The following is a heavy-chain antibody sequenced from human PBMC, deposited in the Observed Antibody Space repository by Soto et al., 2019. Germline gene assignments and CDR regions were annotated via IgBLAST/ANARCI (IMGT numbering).Heavy chain of an antibody. CDR2: IYYSGST. J-gene: IGHJ4*02. CDR3: AKLLGGVTEAIDYFDS. CDR1: GGSMSSRSYY. D-gene: IGHD2-15*01. Sequence: ETLSLTGTVSGGSMSSRSYYWGWIRHPPGKGLEWIGSIYYSGSTYYNPSLKSRITMSVDTSKNQFSLTLSSVTAADTAVYYCAKLLGGVTEAIDYFDSWGQGTLVPVSS. V-gene: IGHV4-39*01.